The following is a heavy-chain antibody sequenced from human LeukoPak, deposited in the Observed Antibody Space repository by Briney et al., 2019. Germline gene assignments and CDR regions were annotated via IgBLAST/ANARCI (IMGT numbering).Heavy chain of an antibody. Sequence: SETLSLTCAVSGYSISSGYYWGWIRQPPGKGLEWIGSIYYSGSTYYNPSLKSRVTISVDTSKNQFSLKLSSVTAADTAVYYCARRRYYGSVIDYWGQGTLVTVSS. CDR3: ARRRYYGSVIDY. J-gene: IGHJ4*02. CDR2: IYYSGST. D-gene: IGHD3-10*01. V-gene: IGHV4-38-2*01. CDR1: GYSISSGYY.